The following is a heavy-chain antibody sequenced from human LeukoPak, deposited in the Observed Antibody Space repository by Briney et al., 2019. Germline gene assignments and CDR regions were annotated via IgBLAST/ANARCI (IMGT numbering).Heavy chain of an antibody. J-gene: IGHJ5*02. Sequence: SETLSLTCTVSGGSISSSSYYWSWIRQPPGKGLEWIGYIYYSGSTNYNPSLKSRVTISVDTSKNQFSLKLSSVTAADTAVYYCARQIRLYPDSSSSYWLDPWGQGTLVTVSS. CDR1: GGSISSSSYY. CDR2: IYYSGST. CDR3: ARQIRLYPDSSSSYWLDP. V-gene: IGHV4-61*05. D-gene: IGHD6-13*01.